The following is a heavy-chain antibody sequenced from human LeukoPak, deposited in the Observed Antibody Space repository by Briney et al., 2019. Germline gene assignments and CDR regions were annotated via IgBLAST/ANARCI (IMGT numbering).Heavy chain of an antibody. CDR1: GFTFSSYE. V-gene: IGHV3-48*03. D-gene: IGHD3-16*01. Sequence: PGGSLRLSCAASGFTFSSYEMNWVRQAPGKGLEWVSYISSSGSTIYYADSIKGRFTISRDNAKNSVYLQMNSLRAEDTAVYYCARAPPSPGTRYYFDYWGQGTLVTVSS. CDR2: ISSSGSTI. J-gene: IGHJ4*02. CDR3: ARAPPSPGTRYYFDY.